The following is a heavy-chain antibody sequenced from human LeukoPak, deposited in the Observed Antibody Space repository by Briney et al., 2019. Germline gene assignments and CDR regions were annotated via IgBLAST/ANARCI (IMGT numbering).Heavy chain of an antibody. CDR1: GFTFSSYS. J-gene: IGHJ4*02. Sequence: GGSLRLSCAASGFTFSSYSMNWVRRAPGKGLEWVSSIGGSSGSTYYADSVKGRFTISRENSKNTLYLQMNSLRAEDTAVYYCANVAFYYASGTYVWGQGTLVTVSS. V-gene: IGHV3-23*01. D-gene: IGHD3-10*01. CDR2: IGGSSGST. CDR3: ANVAFYYASGTYV.